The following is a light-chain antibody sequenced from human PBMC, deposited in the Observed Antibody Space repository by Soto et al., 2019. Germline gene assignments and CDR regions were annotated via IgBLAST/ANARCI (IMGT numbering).Light chain of an antibody. V-gene: IGLV1-47*01. Sequence: QLVLTQPPSASGTPGQRVTISCSGSSSNIGSNYVYWFQQLPGTAPKVLIDRNNQRPSGVPDRFSGSKSGTSASLAISGLRAEDEADYYCAAWDDSLRGLVFGGGTKLTVL. CDR1: SSNIGSNY. CDR3: AAWDDSLRGLV. J-gene: IGLJ2*01. CDR2: RNN.